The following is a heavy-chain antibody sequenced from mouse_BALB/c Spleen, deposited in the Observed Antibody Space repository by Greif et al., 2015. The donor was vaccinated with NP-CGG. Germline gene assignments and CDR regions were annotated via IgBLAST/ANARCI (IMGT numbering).Heavy chain of an antibody. CDR1: GFTFSSFG. CDR2: ISSGSSTI. Sequence: EVKVVESGGGLVQPGGSRKLSCAASGFTFSSFGMHWVRQAPEKGLEWVAYISSGSSTIYYADTVKGRFTTSRDNPKNTLCRQMTSLRSEDTAMYYFARYVNYSMDYLGQGTSVTVSS. V-gene: IGHV5-17*02. CDR3: ARYVNYSMDY. J-gene: IGHJ4*01.